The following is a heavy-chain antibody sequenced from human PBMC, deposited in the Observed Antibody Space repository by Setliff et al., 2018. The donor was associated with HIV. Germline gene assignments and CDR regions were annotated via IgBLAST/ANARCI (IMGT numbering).Heavy chain of an antibody. Sequence: ASVKVSCKPSEYSFTSYDINWVRQATGQGLEWLGWLNPNSHNTGYAQKFQGRVAMTWDTSISTAYMVLSNLKSDDTAVYYCARNTPGIVPRRVGFDPWGQGTLVTVSS. V-gene: IGHV1-8*01. CDR2: LNPNSHNT. D-gene: IGHD1-26*01. J-gene: IGHJ5*02. CDR1: EYSFTSYD. CDR3: ARNTPGIVPRRVGFDP.